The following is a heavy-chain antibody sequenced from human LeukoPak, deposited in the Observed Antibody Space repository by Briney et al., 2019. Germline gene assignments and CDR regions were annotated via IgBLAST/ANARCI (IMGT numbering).Heavy chain of an antibody. D-gene: IGHD6-6*01. J-gene: IGHJ4*02. CDR1: GYTFTSYG. CDR2: ISAYNGNT. CDR3: ARDPSEYYFDY. V-gene: IGHV1-18*01. Sequence: ASVKVSCKASGYTFTSYGISWVRQAPGQGLEWMGWISAYNGNTNYAQKFQGRVTMTRDTSTSTVYMELSSLRSEDTAVYYCARDPSEYYFDYWGQGTLVTVSS.